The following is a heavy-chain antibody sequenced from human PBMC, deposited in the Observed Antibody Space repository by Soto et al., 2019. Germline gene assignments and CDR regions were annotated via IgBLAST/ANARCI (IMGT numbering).Heavy chain of an antibody. CDR1: GGSISSSNW. CDR2: IYHSGST. CDR3: ARVRARPVGPRQQPKSSYFDY. D-gene: IGHD6-13*01. Sequence: NPSETLSLTCAVSGGSISSSNWWSWVRQPPGKGLEWIGVIYHSGSTNYNPSLKSRVTISVDKSKNQFSLKLSSVTAADTAVYYCARVRARPVGPRQQPKSSYFDYWGQGTLVTVSS. V-gene: IGHV4-4*02. J-gene: IGHJ4*02.